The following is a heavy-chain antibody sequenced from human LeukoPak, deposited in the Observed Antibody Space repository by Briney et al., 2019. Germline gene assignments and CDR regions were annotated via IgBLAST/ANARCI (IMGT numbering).Heavy chain of an antibody. CDR1: GFTFSSYA. CDR2: ISYDGSNK. D-gene: IGHD2-2*01. Sequence: GGSLRLSCAASGFTFSSYAMHWVRQAPGKGVEGVAVISYDGSNKYYADSVKGRFTISRDNSKNTLYLQMNSLRAEDTAVYYCARGQIVVVPAAMYYWGQGTLVTVSS. V-gene: IGHV3-30-3*01. J-gene: IGHJ4*02. CDR3: ARGQIVVVPAAMYY.